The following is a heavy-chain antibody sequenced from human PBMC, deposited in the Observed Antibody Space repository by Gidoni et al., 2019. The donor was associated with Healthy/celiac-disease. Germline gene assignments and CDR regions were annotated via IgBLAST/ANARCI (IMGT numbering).Heavy chain of an antibody. V-gene: IGHV3-33*01. D-gene: IGHD6-19*01. CDR2: IWYDGSNK. Sequence: QVQLVESGGGVVQPGRSLRLSCAASGFTFSSYGMHWVRQGPGKGLAGVAVIWYDGSNKYYADSVKGRFTISRDNSKNTLYLQMNSLRAEDTAVYYCARGMGWLVDYWGQGTLVTVSS. CDR3: ARGMGWLVDY. CDR1: GFTFSSYG. J-gene: IGHJ4*02.